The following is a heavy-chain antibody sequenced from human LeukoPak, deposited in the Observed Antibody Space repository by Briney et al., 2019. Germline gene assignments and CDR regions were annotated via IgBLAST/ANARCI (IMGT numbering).Heavy chain of an antibody. J-gene: IGHJ5*02. CDR2: ISGSGTI. CDR1: GGSINSY. D-gene: IGHD3-10*01. CDR3: ARDSGTTGEVKFDP. V-gene: IGHV4-4*07. Sequence: SETLSLTCTVSGGSINSYWSWIRQPAGKGLEWIGRISGSGTITYNPALQSRLSISIDTTKNQFSLKLMSVTAADTAVYYCARDSGTTGEVKFDPWGQGTLVTVSS.